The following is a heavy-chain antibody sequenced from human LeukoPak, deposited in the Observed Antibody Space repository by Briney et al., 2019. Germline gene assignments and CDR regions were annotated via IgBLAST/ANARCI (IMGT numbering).Heavy chain of an antibody. J-gene: IGHJ4*02. CDR1: GFTFCSYA. CDR3: ARSLRYSYGYYFDY. D-gene: IGHD5-18*01. Sequence: PGGSLRLSCAASGFTFCSYAMSWVRQAPGKGLEWVSAISGSGGSTYYVDSVKGRFTISRDNSKNTLYLQMNSLRAEDTAVCYCARSLRYSYGYYFDYWGQGTLVTVSS. V-gene: IGHV3-23*01. CDR2: ISGSGGST.